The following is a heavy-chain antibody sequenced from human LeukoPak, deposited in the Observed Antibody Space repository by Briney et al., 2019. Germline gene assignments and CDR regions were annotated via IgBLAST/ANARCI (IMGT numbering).Heavy chain of an antibody. CDR1: GGSISSYY. V-gene: IGHV4-59*01. D-gene: IGHD3-22*01. Sequence: SETLSLTCTVSGGSISSYYCSWIRQPPGKGLEWIGYIYYSGSTNYNPSLKSRVTISVDTSKNQFSLKLSSVTAADTAVYYCAREAINGDYYDSSGFDDYWGQGTLVTVSS. J-gene: IGHJ4*02. CDR2: IYYSGST. CDR3: AREAINGDYYDSSGFDDY.